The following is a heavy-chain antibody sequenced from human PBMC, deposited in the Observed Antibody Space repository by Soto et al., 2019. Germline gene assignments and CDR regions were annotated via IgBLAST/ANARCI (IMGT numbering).Heavy chain of an antibody. J-gene: IGHJ4*02. Sequence: QVQLVQSGAEVKNPGASVKVYCKASGYTFTSYGISWVRQAPGQGPEWMGWISAYNGNTNYAQKLQGRVTMTTDTPTSTAYMELRRLRSDETGVYCCARLAGYYDTPTQWGQGTLVTPSP. CDR2: ISAYNGNT. V-gene: IGHV1-18*01. CDR1: GYTFTSYG. CDR3: ARLAGYYDTPTQ. D-gene: IGHD3-22*01.